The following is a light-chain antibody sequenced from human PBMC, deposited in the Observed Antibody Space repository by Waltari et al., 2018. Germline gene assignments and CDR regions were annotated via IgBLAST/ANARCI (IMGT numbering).Light chain of an antibody. J-gene: IGKJ5*01. V-gene: IGKV1-39*01. CDR2: AAT. CDR1: QSSSDY. CDR3: KQSYS. Sequence: DIQMTQFPYPLSASVGDRVTNTCRASQSSSDYLNWYQKKPGKATKLLINAATTLQSGVTSRLSGSGSGTDIALTISSLKPKDFATYYCKQSYSFGQGTRLEIK.